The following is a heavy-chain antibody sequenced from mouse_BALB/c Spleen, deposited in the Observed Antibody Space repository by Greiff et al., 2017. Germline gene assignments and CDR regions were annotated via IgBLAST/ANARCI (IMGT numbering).Heavy chain of an antibody. J-gene: IGHJ3*01. CDR1: GFTFSSYA. CDR2: ISSGGSYT. CDR3: ARQEAWFAY. V-gene: IGHV5-9-3*01. Sequence: EVMLVESGGGLVKPGGSLKLSCAASGFTFSSYAMSWVRQTPEKRLEWVATISSGGSYTYYPDSVKGRFTISRDNAKNTLYLQMSSLRSEDTAMYYCARQEAWFAYWGQGTLVTVSA.